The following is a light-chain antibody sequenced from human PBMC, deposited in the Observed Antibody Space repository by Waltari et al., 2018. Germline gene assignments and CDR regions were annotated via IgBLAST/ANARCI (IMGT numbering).Light chain of an antibody. CDR3: AAWDDSLNGFYV. CDR1: RPHIGGNT. Sequence: QSVLTQPPSASGTPGQRVTMSCSGTRPHIGGNTVHWYQQLPGTAPQLLIYGQNQRPSGVPDRFSGSKSGTSASLAISGLQSEDEAHYYCAAWDDSLNGFYVFGTGTKVTVL. J-gene: IGLJ1*01. CDR2: GQN. V-gene: IGLV1-44*01.